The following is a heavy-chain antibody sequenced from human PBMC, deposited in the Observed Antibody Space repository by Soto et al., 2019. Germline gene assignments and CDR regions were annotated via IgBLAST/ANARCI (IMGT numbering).Heavy chain of an antibody. D-gene: IGHD4-17*01. CDR3: ARHADYGGKHDAFDI. CDR1: GYSFTSYW. J-gene: IGHJ3*02. Sequence: GESLKISCKGSGYSFTSYWIGWVRQMPGKGLEWMGIIYPGDSDTRYSPSFQGQVTISADKSISTADLQWSSLKASDTTRYYCARHADYGGKHDAFDIWGQGTMVTVSS. V-gene: IGHV5-51*01. CDR2: IYPGDSDT.